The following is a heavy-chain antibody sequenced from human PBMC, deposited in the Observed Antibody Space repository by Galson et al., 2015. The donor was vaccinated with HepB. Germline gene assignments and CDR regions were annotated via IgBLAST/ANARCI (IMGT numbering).Heavy chain of an antibody. D-gene: IGHD6-19*01. J-gene: IGHJ3*02. CDR1: GFTFSSYS. CDR3: AREYSSGWLDAFDI. V-gene: IGHV3-21*05. CDR2: ISSSSSYI. Sequence: SLRLSCAASGFTFSSYSMNWVRQAPGRGLEWVSYISSSSSYIYYADSVKGRFTISRDNAKNSLYLQMNSLRAEDTAVYYCAREYSSGWLDAFDIWGQGTMVTVSS.